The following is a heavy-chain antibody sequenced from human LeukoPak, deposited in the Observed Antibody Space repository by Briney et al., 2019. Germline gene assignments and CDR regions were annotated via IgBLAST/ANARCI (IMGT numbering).Heavy chain of an antibody. V-gene: IGHV1-8*01. Sequence: GASVKVSCKASGYTFTSYDINWVRQATGQGLEWMGWMNPNSGNTGYAQKFQGRVTMTRNISISTAYMELSSLRSEDTAVYYCASSRNPYYGMDVWGQGTTVTVSS. CDR2: MNPNSGNT. J-gene: IGHJ6*02. CDR3: ASSRNPYYGMDV. CDR1: GYTFTSYD.